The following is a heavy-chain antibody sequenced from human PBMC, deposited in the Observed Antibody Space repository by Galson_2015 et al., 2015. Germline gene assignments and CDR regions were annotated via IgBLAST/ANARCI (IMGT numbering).Heavy chain of an antibody. CDR1: GFIFTSYG. CDR2: ISGSGGTT. CDR3: AKDLNKGSGTYSSYHPGMDV. J-gene: IGHJ6*02. Sequence: SLRLSCAASGFIFTSYGMSWVRQAPGKGLEWVSAISGSGGTTYYADSVKGRFTISRDKSKSTLYLQMNSLRAEDTAEYYCAKDLNKGSGTYSSYHPGMDVWGQGTTVTVSS. V-gene: IGHV3-23*01. D-gene: IGHD3-10*01.